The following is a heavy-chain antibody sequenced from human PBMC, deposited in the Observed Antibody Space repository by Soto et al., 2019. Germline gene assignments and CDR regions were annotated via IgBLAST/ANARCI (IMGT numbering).Heavy chain of an antibody. CDR2: INPSVGST. CDR3: ARGQTYGNWSKH. D-gene: IGHD1-1*01. J-gene: IGHJ4*02. V-gene: IGHV1-46*01. Sequence: ASAKLSCKASGYTFTSHYMPCVRQAPGQGLEWMGIINPSVGSTSYAQKFLGRVTMTRDTSTSTVYMELSSLRSEDTAVYYCARGQTYGNWSKHWGQGTMVSVSS. CDR1: GYTFTSHY.